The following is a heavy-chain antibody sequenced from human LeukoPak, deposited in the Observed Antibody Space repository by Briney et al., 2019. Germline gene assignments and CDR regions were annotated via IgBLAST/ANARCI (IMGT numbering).Heavy chain of an antibody. CDR3: AREGPSHDY. CDR2: IKRDGSEK. CDR1: GFIFSNYW. J-gene: IGHJ4*02. V-gene: IGHV3-7*01. Sequence: GGSLRLSCAASGFIFSNYWMSWVRQAPGKGLEWVANIKRDGSEKYYVDSVKGRFTISRDNAKNSLFLQMNSLRVEDAAVYYCAREGPSHDYWGQGTLVTVSS.